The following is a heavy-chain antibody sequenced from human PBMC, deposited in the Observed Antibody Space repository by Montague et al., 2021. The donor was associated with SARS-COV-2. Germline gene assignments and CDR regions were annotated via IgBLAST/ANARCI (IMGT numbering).Heavy chain of an antibody. V-gene: IGHV4-34*01. D-gene: IGHD3-22*01. CDR3: ARGTSTVNIIVVVITGIGYYFDH. CDR2: INHSGSA. CDR1: GGSFNDYQ. Sequence: SETLSLICAVYGGSFNDYQWSWIRQPPGKGLEWVGGINHSGSANYNPSLKSRVTISADTSKNQFSLKLTSVTAADTAVYYCARGTSTVNIIVVVITGIGYYFDHWGQGTLVTVSS. J-gene: IGHJ4*02.